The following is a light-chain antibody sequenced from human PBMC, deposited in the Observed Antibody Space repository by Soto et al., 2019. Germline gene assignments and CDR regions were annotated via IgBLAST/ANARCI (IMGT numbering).Light chain of an antibody. CDR3: SSYTSISTYV. CDR1: SSDVGGYNF. Sequence: QSALTQPASVSGSPGQSITISCTGTSSDVGGYNFVSWYQQHPGKAPTLMIYDVRNRPSGVCNRFSGSKSVNTASLTIAGLQAEEEADYYCSSYTSISTYVFGTGTKVTVL. CDR2: DVR. V-gene: IGLV2-14*01. J-gene: IGLJ1*01.